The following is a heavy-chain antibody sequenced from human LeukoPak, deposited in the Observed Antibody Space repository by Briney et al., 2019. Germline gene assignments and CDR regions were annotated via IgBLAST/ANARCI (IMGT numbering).Heavy chain of an antibody. CDR2: VYYSGGT. CDR3: ARSYSSGWHYFDY. D-gene: IGHD6-19*01. J-gene: IGHJ4*02. CDR1: GGSVSAYY. V-gene: IGHV4-59*02. Sequence: SETLSLTCTVSGGSVSAYYWNWIRQSPGKGLEWSGYVYYSGGTNYNPSLKSRVTISLDTSKNQFSLRLSSVTAADTAVYYCARSYSSGWHYFDYWGQGTLVTVSS.